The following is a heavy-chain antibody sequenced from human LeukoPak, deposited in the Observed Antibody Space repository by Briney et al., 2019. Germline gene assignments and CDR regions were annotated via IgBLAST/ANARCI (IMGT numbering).Heavy chain of an antibody. CDR3: ATVDLRRGYSPGFDP. CDR1: GYTLTELS. Sequence: GASVKVSCKVSGYTLTELSMHWVRQAPGKGLEWMGGFDPEDGETIYAQKFQGRVTMTEDTSTDTAYMELSSLRSEDTAVYYCATVDLRRGYSPGFDPWGQGTLVTVSS. CDR2: FDPEDGET. J-gene: IGHJ5*02. V-gene: IGHV1-24*01. D-gene: IGHD5-18*01.